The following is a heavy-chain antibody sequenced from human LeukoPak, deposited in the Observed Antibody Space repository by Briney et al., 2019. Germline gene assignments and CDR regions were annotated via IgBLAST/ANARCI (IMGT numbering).Heavy chain of an antibody. Sequence: GGSLRLSCAASRFTFSSYAMHWVRQAPGKGLEWVAIISYDGSDNYSADSVKGRFTISRDNSKNTLYLQMNSLRTGDTAVYYCARDQGATLVRGVTPYLDYWGQGTLVSVSS. V-gene: IGHV3-30*04. CDR2: ISYDGSDN. D-gene: IGHD3-10*01. J-gene: IGHJ4*02. CDR3: ARDQGATLVRGVTPYLDY. CDR1: RFTFSSYA.